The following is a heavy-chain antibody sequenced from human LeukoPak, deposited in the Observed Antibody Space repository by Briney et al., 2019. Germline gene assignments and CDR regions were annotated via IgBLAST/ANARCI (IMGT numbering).Heavy chain of an antibody. Sequence: LSGGSLRLSCAASGFTFSSYGMHWVRQAPGKGLEWVAFIRYDGSNKYYADSVKGRFTISRDNSKNTLYLQMNSLRAEDTAVYYCAKDSGGYSYGLAFDYWGQGTLVTVSS. CDR3: AKDSGGYSYGLAFDY. J-gene: IGHJ4*02. CDR1: GFTFSSYG. D-gene: IGHD5-18*01. V-gene: IGHV3-30*02. CDR2: IRYDGSNK.